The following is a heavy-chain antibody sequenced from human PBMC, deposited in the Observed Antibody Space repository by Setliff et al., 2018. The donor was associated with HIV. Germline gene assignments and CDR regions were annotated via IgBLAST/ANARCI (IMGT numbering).Heavy chain of an antibody. D-gene: IGHD3-9*01. CDR1: GGSISSSSYY. CDR2: ISYTGST. J-gene: IGHJ4*02. V-gene: IGHV4-39*01. Sequence: SETLSLTCTVSGGSISSSSYYWGWIRQPPGKGPEWIGTISYTGSTYYDPSLKSRVTISLDTSKNQFFLKLSSVTAPDTAIYYCARQTWEYYDTLTGYYRSPKNFDSWGQGTLVTVS. CDR3: ARQTWEYYDTLTGYYRSPKNFDS.